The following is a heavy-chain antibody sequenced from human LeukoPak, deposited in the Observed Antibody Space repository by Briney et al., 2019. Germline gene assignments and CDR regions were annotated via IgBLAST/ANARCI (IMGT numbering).Heavy chain of an antibody. J-gene: IGHJ4*02. CDR2: ISAYNGNT. CDR1: GYTLTSYG. V-gene: IGHV1-18*01. Sequence: ASVKVSCKASGYTLTSYGINWVRPAPGQGLEWMGWISAYNGNTKYAQKLQGRVTMTTDTSTSTAYMELRSLRSDDTAVYYCAVDRIIAGAGTERDYWGQGTLVTVSS. D-gene: IGHD6-13*01. CDR3: AVDRIIAGAGTERDY.